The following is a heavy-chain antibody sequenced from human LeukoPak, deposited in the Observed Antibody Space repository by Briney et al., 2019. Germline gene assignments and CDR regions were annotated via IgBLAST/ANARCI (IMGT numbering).Heavy chain of an antibody. Sequence: ASVKVSCTASGYTFTSYAMHWVRQAPGQRLKWMGWINADNGNTKHSQKFQGRVTITRDTSASTAYMELSSLRSEDTAVYYCARERGGSGWFYDYWGQGTLVTVSS. D-gene: IGHD6-19*01. J-gene: IGHJ4*02. CDR3: ARERGGSGWFYDY. V-gene: IGHV1-3*01. CDR1: GYTFTSYA. CDR2: INADNGNT.